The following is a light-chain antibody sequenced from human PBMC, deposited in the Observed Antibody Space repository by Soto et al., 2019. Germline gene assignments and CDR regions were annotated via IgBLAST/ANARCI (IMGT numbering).Light chain of an antibody. CDR1: QGISNY. J-gene: IGKJ4*01. CDR3: QNYNSAPFP. CDR2: AAS. Sequence: DIQMTQSPSSLSASVGDRVTITCRASQGISNYLAWYQQKPGEVPKLLIYAASTFQSGVPSRFSGSGSGTDFTLTISSLQPEDVATYYCQNYNSAPFPLGGGPKVDIK. V-gene: IGKV1-27*01.